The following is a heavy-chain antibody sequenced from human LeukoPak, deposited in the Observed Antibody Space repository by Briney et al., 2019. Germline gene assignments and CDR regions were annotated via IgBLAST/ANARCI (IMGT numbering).Heavy chain of an antibody. J-gene: IGHJ5*02. CDR1: GYTFTSYD. CDR3: KTGGTHWFDP. Sequence: RASVKVSCTASGYTFTSYDINWVRQAPGQGLEWMGWMNPNSGNTGYAQKFQGRVTITRNTSISTAYMELSSLRSEDTAVYYCKTGGTHWFDPWGQGTLVTVSS. V-gene: IGHV1-8*03. CDR2: MNPNSGNT. D-gene: IGHD7-27*01.